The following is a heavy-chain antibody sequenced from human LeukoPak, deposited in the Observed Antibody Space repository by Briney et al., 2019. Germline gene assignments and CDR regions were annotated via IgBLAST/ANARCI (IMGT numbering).Heavy chain of an antibody. Sequence: GGSLRPSCAASGFTFSSYWMSWVRQAPGKGLEWVANIKQDGSEKYYVDSVKGRFTISRDNAKNSLYLQMNSLRAEDTAVYYCARDSITIFGVVSLAFDIWGQGTMVTVSS. J-gene: IGHJ3*02. D-gene: IGHD3-3*01. CDR2: IKQDGSEK. CDR1: GFTFSSYW. CDR3: ARDSITIFGVVSLAFDI. V-gene: IGHV3-7*01.